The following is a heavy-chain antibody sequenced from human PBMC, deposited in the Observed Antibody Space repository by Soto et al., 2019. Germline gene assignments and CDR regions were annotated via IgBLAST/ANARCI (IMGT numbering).Heavy chain of an antibody. V-gene: IGHV3-21*01. Sequence: GGSLRLSCAAAGFSFSSYNMIWVRQALGKGLEWVSFISSSSNSIYYAASVQGRFTISRDNAKNSLSLQMNSLRVEDTAVYYCARAFAGTSSSDYWGQGNLVTVSS. CDR1: GFSFSSYN. D-gene: IGHD6-13*01. CDR3: ARAFAGTSSSDY. CDR2: ISSSSNSI. J-gene: IGHJ4*02.